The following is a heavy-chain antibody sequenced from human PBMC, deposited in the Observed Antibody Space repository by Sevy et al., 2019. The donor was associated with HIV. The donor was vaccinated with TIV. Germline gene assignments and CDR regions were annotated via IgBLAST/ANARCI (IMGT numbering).Heavy chain of an antibody. Sequence: GGSLRLSCAVSGITFSNYGMHWVRQAPGKGLEWVAVIFSDGSTTYYADSVKGRFTISRDNSKNTLYLQMNSLTAEDTAVYYCAKDRVSGTYYTGDFDYWGQGTLVTVSS. J-gene: IGHJ4*02. D-gene: IGHD3-10*01. CDR1: GITFSNYG. CDR3: AKDRVSGTYYTGDFDY. V-gene: IGHV3-33*06. CDR2: IFSDGSTT.